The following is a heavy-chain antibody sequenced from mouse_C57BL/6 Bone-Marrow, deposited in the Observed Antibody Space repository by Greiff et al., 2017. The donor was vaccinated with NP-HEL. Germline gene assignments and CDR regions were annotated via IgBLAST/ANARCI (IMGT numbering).Heavy chain of an antibody. CDR3: TTDGSSPHYFDY. CDR1: GFNIKDDY. V-gene: IGHV14-4*01. CDR2: IDPENGDT. D-gene: IGHD1-1*01. Sequence: VQLQQSGAELVRPGASVKLSCTASGFNIKDDYMHWVKQRPEQGLEWIGWIDPENGDTEYASKFQGKATITADTSSNTAYLQLSSLTSEDTAVYYCTTDGSSPHYFDYWGQGTTLTVSS. J-gene: IGHJ2*01.